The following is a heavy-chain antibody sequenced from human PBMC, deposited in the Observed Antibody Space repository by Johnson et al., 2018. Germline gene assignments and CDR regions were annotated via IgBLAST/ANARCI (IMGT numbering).Heavy chain of an antibody. CDR1: GFTFSSYG. Sequence: VQLVQSGGGVVQPGRSLRLSCAASGFTFSSYGLHWVRQAPGKGLEWVGRINSKTDGGTQEYDAPMKGRFTISRDYSNNTLYLQMNTLNTEDTAVYYCDTVFKSSSWYLPYYYYYYMDVWGKGTTVTVSS. D-gene: IGHD6-13*01. CDR3: DTVFKSSSWYLPYYYYYYMDV. CDR2: INSKTDGGTQ. J-gene: IGHJ6*03. V-gene: IGHV3-15*07.